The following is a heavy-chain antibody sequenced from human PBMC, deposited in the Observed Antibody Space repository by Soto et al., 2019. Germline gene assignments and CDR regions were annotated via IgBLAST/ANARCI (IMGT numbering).Heavy chain of an antibody. CDR1: GFTFSGYA. J-gene: IGHJ4*02. Sequence: GGSLRLSCAASGFTFSGYAMSWVRQAPGKGLEWVSAISGSGGSTYYADSVKGRFTISRDNSKNTLYLQMNSLRAEDTAVYYCAKGGVVITEVDYWGQGTLVTVSS. CDR2: ISGSGGST. D-gene: IGHD3-22*01. V-gene: IGHV3-23*01. CDR3: AKGGVVITEVDY.